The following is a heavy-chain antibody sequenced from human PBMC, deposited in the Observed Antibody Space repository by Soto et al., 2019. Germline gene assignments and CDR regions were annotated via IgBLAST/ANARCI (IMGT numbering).Heavy chain of an antibody. CDR1: VYTFTSYY. J-gene: IGHJ6*02. D-gene: IGHD2-2*01. V-gene: IGHV1-46*01. CDR2: INPSGGST. CDR3: ARDQVGVPVAKPGRGYYYGMDV. Sequence: XSVKVSCKASVYTFTSYYMHWVRQAPGQGLEWMGIINPSGGSTSYAQKFQGRVTMTRDTSTSTVYMELSSLRSEDTAVYYCARDQVGVPVAKPGRGYYYGMDVWGQGTTVTV.